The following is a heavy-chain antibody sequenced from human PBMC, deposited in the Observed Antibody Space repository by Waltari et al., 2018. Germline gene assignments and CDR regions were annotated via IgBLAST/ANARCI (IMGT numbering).Heavy chain of an antibody. CDR3: ASATYYYGSGSYSWFDP. J-gene: IGHJ5*02. Sequence: QVQLVQSGAEVKKPGSSVKVSCKASGGTFSSYAISWVRQAPGQGLEWMGGIIPIFGTANYARKFQGRVTITADESTSTAYMELSSLRSEDTAVYYCASATYYYGSGSYSWFDPWGQGTLVTVSS. V-gene: IGHV1-69*12. CDR2: IIPIFGTA. D-gene: IGHD3-10*01. CDR1: GGTFSSYA.